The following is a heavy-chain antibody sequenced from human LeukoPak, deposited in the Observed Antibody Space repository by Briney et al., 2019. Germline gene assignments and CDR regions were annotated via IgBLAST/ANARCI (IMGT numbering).Heavy chain of an antibody. D-gene: IGHD3-10*01. J-gene: IGHJ4*02. Sequence: ASVKVSCKASGYTFTSYAMHWVRQAPGQRLEWMGWINAGNGNTKYPQKFQGRVTITRDTSASTAYMELSSLRSEDTAVYYCARNGSGRGVAGFDYWSQGTLVTVSS. V-gene: IGHV1-3*01. CDR2: INAGNGNT. CDR1: GYTFTSYA. CDR3: ARNGSGRGVAGFDY.